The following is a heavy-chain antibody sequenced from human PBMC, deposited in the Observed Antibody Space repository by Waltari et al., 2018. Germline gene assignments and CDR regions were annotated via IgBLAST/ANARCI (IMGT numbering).Heavy chain of an antibody. J-gene: IGHJ3*02. CDR1: GFTFSNYN. CDR2: ISSGSSTI. CDR3: ARGAFDI. V-gene: IGHV3-48*02. Sequence: EVQLVESGGDSVQPGGSLRLSCAASGFTFSNYNMNWVRQAPGKGRGWVSHISSGSSTIYYAASVKGRFTISRDNAKNSLYLQMNSLRDEDTAVYYCARGAFDIWGQGTMVTISS.